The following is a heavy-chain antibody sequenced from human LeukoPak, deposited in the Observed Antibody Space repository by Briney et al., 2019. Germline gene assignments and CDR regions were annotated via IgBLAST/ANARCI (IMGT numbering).Heavy chain of an antibody. CDR2: ISSSSSAI. V-gene: IGHV3-48*01. Sequence: GSLLLSCASSGFTFSSYSMNWVRQAPGKGLEWISYISSSSSAIFYADSVKGRFTISRDNVKNSLYLQMNSLRSEDTAVYYCARQGYSSGKWGQGTLVTVSS. J-gene: IGHJ4*02. D-gene: IGHD6-19*01. CDR1: GFTFSSYS. CDR3: ARQGYSSGK.